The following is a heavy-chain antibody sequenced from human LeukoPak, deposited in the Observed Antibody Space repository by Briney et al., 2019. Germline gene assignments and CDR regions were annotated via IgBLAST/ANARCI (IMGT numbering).Heavy chain of an antibody. J-gene: IGHJ4*02. CDR2: INYSGTT. CDR3: ARLSDY. CDR1: GGSISSGGYY. V-gene: IGHV4-39*01. Sequence: SETLSLTCTVSGGSISSGGYYWGWIRQPPGKGLEWIGSINYSGTTYYNPSLKSRVTISVDTSKTQFSLKLNSVTAADTAVYYCARLSDYWGQGTLVTVSS.